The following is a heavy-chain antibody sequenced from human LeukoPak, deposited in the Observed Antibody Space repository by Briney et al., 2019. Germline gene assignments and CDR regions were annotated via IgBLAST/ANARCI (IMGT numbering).Heavy chain of an antibody. CDR1: GGSISSGSYY. D-gene: IGHD1-26*01. J-gene: IGHJ4*02. CDR3: AMGVGPDY. Sequence: SETLSLTCTVSGGSISSGSYYWSWIRQPAGKGLEWIGRMYTSENTTYNPSLKSRVTMSVDTSKKQFSLKLSSVTAADTAVYYCAMGVGPDYWGQGTLITVSS. V-gene: IGHV4-61*02. CDR2: MYTSENT.